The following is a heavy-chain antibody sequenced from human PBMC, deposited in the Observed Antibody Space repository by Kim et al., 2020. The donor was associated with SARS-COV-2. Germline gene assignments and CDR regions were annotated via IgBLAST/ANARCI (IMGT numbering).Heavy chain of an antibody. D-gene: IGHD6-6*01. V-gene: IGHV1-18*01. CDR3: ARSFAARLHNFDY. J-gene: IGHJ4*02. Sequence: YAQKLQGRVTMTTDTSTSTAYMEPRSLRSDDTAVYYCARSFAARLHNFDYWGQGTLVTVSS.